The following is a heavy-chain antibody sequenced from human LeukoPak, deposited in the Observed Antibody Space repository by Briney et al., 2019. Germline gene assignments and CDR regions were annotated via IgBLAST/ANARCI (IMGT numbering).Heavy chain of an antibody. J-gene: IGHJ4*02. CDR1: GGSISSGSYY. CDR3: ARDYGDYDFDY. D-gene: IGHD4-17*01. V-gene: IGHV4-61*02. CDR2: IYTSGST. Sequence: SQTLSLTCTVSGGSISSGSYYSSWIRQPAGKGLEWIGRIYTSGSTNYNPSLKSRVTISVDTSKNQFSLKLSSVTAADTAVYYCARDYGDYDFDYWGQGTLVTVSS.